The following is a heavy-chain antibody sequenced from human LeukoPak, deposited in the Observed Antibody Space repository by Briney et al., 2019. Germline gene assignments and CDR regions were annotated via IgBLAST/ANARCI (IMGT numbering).Heavy chain of an antibody. V-gene: IGHV3-30*04. Sequence: GRSLRLSCATSGFTFSSYAMHWVRQAPGKGLEWVAVISYDGSNKYYADSVKGRFTISRDNSKNTLYLQMNSLRAEDTAVYYCAREAYISLHQYDYWGQGTLVTVSS. J-gene: IGHJ4*02. CDR1: GFTFSSYA. CDR3: AREAYISLHQYDY. D-gene: IGHD3-3*02. CDR2: ISYDGSNK.